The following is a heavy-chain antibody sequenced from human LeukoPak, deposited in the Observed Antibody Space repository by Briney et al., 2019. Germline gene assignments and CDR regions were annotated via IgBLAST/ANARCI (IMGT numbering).Heavy chain of an antibody. V-gene: IGHV4-30-4*01. D-gene: IGHD2-15*01. CDR3: ARRQNCSGGSCWGGYFDY. CDR2: IYYSGST. CDR1: GGSISSGDYY. Sequence: PSETLSLTCTVSGGSISSGDYYWSWIRQPPGKGLEWIGYIYYSGSTYYNPSLKSRVTISVDTSKNQFSLKLSSVTAADTAVYYCARRQNCSGGSCWGGYFDYWGQGTLVTVSS. J-gene: IGHJ4*02.